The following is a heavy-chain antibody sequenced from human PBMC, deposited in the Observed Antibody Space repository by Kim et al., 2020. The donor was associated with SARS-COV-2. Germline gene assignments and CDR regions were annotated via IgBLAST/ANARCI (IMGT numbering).Heavy chain of an antibody. V-gene: IGHV3-48*02. CDR3: AREPLSSSWPYYYYYGMDV. CDR1: GFTFSSYS. Sequence: GGSLRLSCAASGFTFSSYSMNWVRQAPGKGLEWVSYISSSSSTIYYADSVKGRFTISRDNAKNSLYLQMNSLRDEDTAVYYCAREPLSSSWPYYYYYGMDVWGQGTTVTVSS. CDR2: ISSSSSTI. J-gene: IGHJ6*02. D-gene: IGHD6-13*01.